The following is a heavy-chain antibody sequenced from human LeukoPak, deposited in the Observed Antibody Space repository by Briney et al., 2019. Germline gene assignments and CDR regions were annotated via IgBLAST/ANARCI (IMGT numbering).Heavy chain of an antibody. J-gene: IGHJ4*02. CDR3: AKHGDSGLNNFDY. CDR1: GFIVSSNY. CDR2: LYSGGTT. D-gene: IGHD4-17*01. V-gene: IGHV3-53*01. Sequence: GGSLRLSCAASGFIVSSNYMSWVRQAPGKGLEWVSVLYSGGTTYYADSVKGRFTISRDNSKNTLYLQMNSLRAEDTAVYYCAKHGDSGLNNFDYWGQGTLVTVSS.